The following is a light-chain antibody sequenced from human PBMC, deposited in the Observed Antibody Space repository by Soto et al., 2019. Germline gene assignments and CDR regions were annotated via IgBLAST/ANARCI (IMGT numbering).Light chain of an antibody. J-gene: IGKJ4*01. CDR3: QQYYVTPPT. CDR2: WAS. CDR1: QSVLLSSNSKNA. V-gene: IGKV4-1*01. Sequence: DIVMTQSPESLEVSLGERATNNCKSSQSVLLSSNSKNALAWYQQRPGQPPKLLIYWASTRESGVPDRFSGSGSGTDFTLTINTLQAEDVAVYYCQQYYVTPPTFGGGTKVEIK.